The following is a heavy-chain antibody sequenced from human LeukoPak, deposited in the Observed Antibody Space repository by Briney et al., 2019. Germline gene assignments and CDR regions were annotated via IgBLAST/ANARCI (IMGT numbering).Heavy chain of an antibody. V-gene: IGHV5-51*01. D-gene: IGHD2-21*02. J-gene: IGHJ4*02. CDR2: IHHEVSDT. Sequence: GASLKISCKGAGFPLTYHWIAWVRRMPGKGVGWVAIIHHEVSDTPYSPSFQGLVVISVDRSVSTAYLQWNSLKASETAMYYCASSPPHCGPDCPFDYWGQGTLVTVSS. CDR3: ASSPPHCGPDCPFDY. CDR1: GFPLTYHW.